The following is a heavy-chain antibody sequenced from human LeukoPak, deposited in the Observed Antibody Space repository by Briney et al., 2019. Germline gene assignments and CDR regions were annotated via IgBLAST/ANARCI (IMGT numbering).Heavy chain of an antibody. CDR2: INTISGGT. D-gene: IGHD6-19*01. J-gene: IGHJ4*02. Sequence: ASVKVSCKASGYTFTSYGISWVRQAPGQGLGWIGWINTISGGTNYAQKFQGRVTMTRDTSISTAYMELSRLTSDDTAVYYCARGREVAGTVGYWGQGTLVTVSS. V-gene: IGHV1-2*02. CDR3: ARGREVAGTVGY. CDR1: GYTFTSYG.